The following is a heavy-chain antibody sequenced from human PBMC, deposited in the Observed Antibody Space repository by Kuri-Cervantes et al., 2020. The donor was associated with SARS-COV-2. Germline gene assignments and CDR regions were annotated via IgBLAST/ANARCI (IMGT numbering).Heavy chain of an antibody. CDR2: IYYSGST. J-gene: IGHJ4*02. D-gene: IGHD4-23*01. CDR1: GGSISSYY. CDR3: ARTKRSTVVTPSVPYFDY. V-gene: IGHV4-59*08. Sequence: SETLSLTCTVSGGSISSYYWSWIRQPPGKGLEWIGYIYYSGSTNYNPSLKSRVTISVDTSKNQFSLKLSSATAADTAVYYCARTKRSTVVTPSVPYFDYWGQGTLVTVSS.